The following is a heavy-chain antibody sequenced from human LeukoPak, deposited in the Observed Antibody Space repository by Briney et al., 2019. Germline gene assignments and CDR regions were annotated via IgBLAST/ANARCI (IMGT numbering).Heavy chain of an antibody. D-gene: IGHD6-19*01. J-gene: IGHJ3*02. V-gene: IGHV4-34*01. CDR1: GGSFSGYY. CDR2: TNHSGST. Sequence: SETLSLTCAVYGGSFSGYYWSWIRQPPGKGLEWIGETNHSGSTNYNPSLKSRVTISVDTSKNQFSLKLSSVTAADTAVHYCARKEQWLPHDAFDIWGQGTMVTVSS. CDR3: ARKEQWLPHDAFDI.